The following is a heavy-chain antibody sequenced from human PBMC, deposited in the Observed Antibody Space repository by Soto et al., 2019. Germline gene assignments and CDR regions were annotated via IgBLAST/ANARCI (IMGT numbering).Heavy chain of an antibody. V-gene: IGHV1-2*02. J-gene: IGHJ6*02. CDR2: INPKFGDT. CDR3: ARNMDYYYGRGSGNGHGV. D-gene: IGHD3-10*02. CDR1: GYTFTAYY. Sequence: QVQLVQSGAEVKEPGDSVRVSCEASGYTFTAYYIHWERRAPGQGLERMGWINPKFGDTTYAQDFQGRVSMTRDMSISTVYMELSRLTSDDTGIYYCARNMDYYYGRGSGNGHGVWGQGTTVTVFS.